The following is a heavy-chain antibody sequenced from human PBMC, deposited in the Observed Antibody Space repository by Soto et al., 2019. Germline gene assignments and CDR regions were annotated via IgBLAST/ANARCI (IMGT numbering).Heavy chain of an antibody. CDR2: IYYSGST. D-gene: IGHD3-10*01. CDR3: ARESRFGELLPWFDP. Sequence: SETLSLTCTVSGGSISSGGYYWSWIRQHPGKGLEWIGYIYYSGSTYYNPSLKSRVTISVDTSKNQFSLKLSSVTAADTAVYYCARESRFGELLPWFDPWGQGTLVTVSS. CDR1: GGSISSGGYY. V-gene: IGHV4-31*03. J-gene: IGHJ5*02.